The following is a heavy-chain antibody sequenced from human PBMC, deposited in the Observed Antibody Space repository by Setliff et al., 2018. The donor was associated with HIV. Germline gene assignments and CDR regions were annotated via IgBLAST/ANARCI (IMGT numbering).Heavy chain of an antibody. CDR1: GYSLANYA. Sequence: ASVKVSCKASGYSLANYAISWVRQVPGHGLEWMGWMSGNNGNTKSAPKVQGRLTLATDISTGTAYIELMSLTSDDTAVYYCARDGFYYGPGGFHNGGLDYWGQGTPVTVSS. CDR3: ARDGFYYGPGGFHNGGLDY. CDR2: MSGNNGNT. J-gene: IGHJ4*02. D-gene: IGHD3-10*01. V-gene: IGHV1-18*04.